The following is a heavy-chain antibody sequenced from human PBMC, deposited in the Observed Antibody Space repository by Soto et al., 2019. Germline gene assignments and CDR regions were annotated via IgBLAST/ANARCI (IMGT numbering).Heavy chain of an antibody. V-gene: IGHV3-66*01. Sequence: EVQLVESGGGLVQPGGSLRLSCAASGFTVSTKYMSWVRQAPGKGLEWVSVIYSGGSTFYADSVRGRFTISRDNSKNTVNLEMNSLRYEDTAVYYCARDPRAADYWGQGTLVTVSS. J-gene: IGHJ4*02. CDR3: ARDPRAADY. CDR2: IYSGGST. CDR1: GFTVSTKY.